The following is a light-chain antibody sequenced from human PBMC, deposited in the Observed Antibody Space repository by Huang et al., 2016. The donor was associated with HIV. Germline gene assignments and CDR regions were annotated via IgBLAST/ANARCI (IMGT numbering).Light chain of an antibody. CDR2: KAS. CDR3: QQYSRSAT. CDR1: QSVTIW. V-gene: IGKV1-5*03. Sequence: DIQMTQSPSTLSAAVGDRVTITCRASQSVTIWLAWFQQKPGKAPKPLIYKASTLESGGPSRFSGSGAGTEFTLTIDSLQPDDVATYYCQQYSRSATFGQGTKLEIK. J-gene: IGKJ2*01.